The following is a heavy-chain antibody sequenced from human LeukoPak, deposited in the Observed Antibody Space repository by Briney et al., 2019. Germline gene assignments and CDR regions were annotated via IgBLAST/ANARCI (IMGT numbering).Heavy chain of an antibody. J-gene: IGHJ6*02. Sequence: ASVKVSCKASGYTFTSYDINWVRQATGQGLEWMGFKNPNSGRTGFAQKFQGRFTITTDTSISTAYMELSSLTSEDTAVYYCARGPVSSHGMDVWGQGTTVTVSS. CDR2: KNPNSGRT. CDR1: GYTFTSYD. V-gene: IGHV1-8*01. CDR3: ARGPVSSHGMDV.